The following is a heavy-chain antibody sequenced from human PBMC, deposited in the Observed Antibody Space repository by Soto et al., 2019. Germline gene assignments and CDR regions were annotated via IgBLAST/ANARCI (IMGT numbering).Heavy chain of an antibody. J-gene: IGHJ4*02. Sequence: QVQLVQSGAEVKKPGASVKVSCKASGYTFTSYAMHWVRQAPGQRLEWMGWINAGNGNTKYSQKFQGRVTITRDTSASTAYMELSSLRSEDTAVYYCARDETVAGTGTFDYWGQGNLVTVSS. D-gene: IGHD6-19*01. CDR1: GYTFTSYA. CDR2: INAGNGNT. V-gene: IGHV1-3*01. CDR3: ARDETVAGTGTFDY.